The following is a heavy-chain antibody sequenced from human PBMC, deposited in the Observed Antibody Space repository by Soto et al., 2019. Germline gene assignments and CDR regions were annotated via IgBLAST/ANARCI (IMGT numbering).Heavy chain of an antibody. CDR2: ISAYNGNT. J-gene: IGHJ6*04. Sequence: ASVKVSCKAPGYTFTSYGISWVRQAPGQGLEWMGWISAYNGNTNYAQKLQGRVTMTTDTSTSTAYMELRSLRSDDTAVYYCARVSCSSTSCYITPQEDYYYGMDVWGKGTTVTVSS. V-gene: IGHV1-18*04. CDR1: GYTFTSYG. D-gene: IGHD2-2*02. CDR3: ARVSCSSTSCYITPQEDYYYGMDV.